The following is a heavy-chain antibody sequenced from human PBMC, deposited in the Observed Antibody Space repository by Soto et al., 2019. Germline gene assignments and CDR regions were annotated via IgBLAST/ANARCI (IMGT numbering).Heavy chain of an antibody. CDR3: ARDRDGSYYGGMDV. CDR1: GFTFSSYW. CDR2: IKQDGSEK. Sequence: EVQLVESGGGLVQPGGSLRLSCAASGFTFSSYWMSLVRQAPGKGLEWVANIKQDGSEKYYVDSVKGRFTISRDNAKNSLYLQMNSLRAEDTAVYYCARDRDGSYYGGMDVWGQGTTVTVSS. J-gene: IGHJ6*02. V-gene: IGHV3-7*01. D-gene: IGHD1-26*01.